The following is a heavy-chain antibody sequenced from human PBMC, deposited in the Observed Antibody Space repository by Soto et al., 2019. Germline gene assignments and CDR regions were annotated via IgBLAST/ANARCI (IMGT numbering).Heavy chain of an antibody. CDR2: ISSSSSYI. D-gene: IGHD3-3*01. CDR3: ARDIYITIPHFDP. Sequence: PGGSLRLSCAASGFTFSSYSMNWVRQAPGKGLEWVSSISSSSSYIYYADSVKGRFTISRDNAKNSLYLQMNSLRAEDTAVYYCARDIYITIPHFDPWGQGTLVTVSS. CDR1: GFTFSSYS. V-gene: IGHV3-21*01. J-gene: IGHJ5*02.